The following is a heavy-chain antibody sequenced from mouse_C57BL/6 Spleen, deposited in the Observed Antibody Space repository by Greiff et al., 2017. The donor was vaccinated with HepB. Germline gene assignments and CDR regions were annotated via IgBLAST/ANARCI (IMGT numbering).Heavy chain of an antibody. CDR2: IDPSDSYT. CDR3: ARSGLLLDY. Sequence: QVQLQQSGAELVKPGASVKLSCKASGYTFTSYWMQWVKQRPGQGLEWIGEIDPSDSYTNYNQKFKGKATLTVDTSSSTAYMQLSSLTSEDSAVYYCARSGLLLDYWGQGTTLTVSS. CDR1: GYTFTSYW. V-gene: IGHV1-50*01. J-gene: IGHJ2*01. D-gene: IGHD1-1*01.